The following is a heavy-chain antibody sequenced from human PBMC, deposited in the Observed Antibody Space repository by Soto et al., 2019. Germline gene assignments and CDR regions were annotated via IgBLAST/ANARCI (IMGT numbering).Heavy chain of an antibody. CDR2: ISSRSTFI. CDR1: GFTLTNEN. D-gene: IGHD3-22*01. CDR3: ARDPPLSMIVVVGVDDF. J-gene: IGHJ4*02. Sequence: PGGSLRLSCTVFGFTLTNENMNWVRQAPGKGLEWVSSISSRSTFINYADSVKGRFTISRDNDKGLVYLQMNSLRAEDTAVYYCARDPPLSMIVVVGVDDFWGQGTLVTVSS. V-gene: IGHV3-21*06.